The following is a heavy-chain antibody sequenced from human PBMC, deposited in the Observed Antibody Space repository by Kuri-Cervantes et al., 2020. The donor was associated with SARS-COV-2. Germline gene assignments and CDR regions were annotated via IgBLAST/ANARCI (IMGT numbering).Heavy chain of an antibody. D-gene: IGHD3-10*01. Sequence: GESLKISCATSGFTLNDYGMYWVRQAPGKGLEWVSLITASGGRTYSADSVKGRFTVSRDNSKNTLYLQLTGLRAEDMAVYYCAKDVDYYGSGSYYRGNFDYWGQGTLVTVSS. V-gene: IGHV3-23*01. CDR2: ITASGGRT. CDR3: AKDVDYYGSGSYYRGNFDY. J-gene: IGHJ4*02. CDR1: GFTLNDYG.